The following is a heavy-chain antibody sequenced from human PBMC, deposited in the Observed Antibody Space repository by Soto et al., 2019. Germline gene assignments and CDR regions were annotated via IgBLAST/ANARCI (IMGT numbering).Heavy chain of an antibody. J-gene: IGHJ3*02. V-gene: IGHV3-74*01. D-gene: IGHD6-13*01. Sequence: EVQLVESGGGLVQPGGSLRLSWAASGFTVSSYWMYWVRQAPGKGLEWVSHMNNDGSYTIYAESVKGRFTFSRDNAKNTLYLQMNSLRAEDTAVYYCVRGGYMHACDISGQGTMVTVSS. CDR2: MNNDGSYT. CDR3: VRGGYMHACDI. CDR1: GFTVSSYW.